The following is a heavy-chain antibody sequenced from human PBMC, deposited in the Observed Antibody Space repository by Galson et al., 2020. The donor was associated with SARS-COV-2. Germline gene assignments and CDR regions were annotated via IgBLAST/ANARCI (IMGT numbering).Heavy chain of an antibody. CDR1: GGSISSGDYY. V-gene: IGHV4-30-4*01. J-gene: IGHJ5*02. CDR2: IYYSGST. CDR3: ARDNRGYSYGFATSNWFDP. Sequence: SQTLSLTCTVSGGSISSGDYYWSWIRQPPGKGLEWIGYIYYSGSTYYNPSLKSRVTISVDTSKNQFSLKLSSVTAADTAVYYCARDNRGYSYGFATSNWFDPWGQGTLVTVSS. D-gene: IGHD5-18*01.